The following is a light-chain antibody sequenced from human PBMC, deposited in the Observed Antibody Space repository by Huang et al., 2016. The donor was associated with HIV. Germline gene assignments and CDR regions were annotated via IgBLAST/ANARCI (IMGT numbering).Light chain of an antibody. CDR1: QNVRNN. CDR2: DTS. V-gene: IGKV3D-15*01. Sequence: EIMMTQSPATLSVSPGGRATLSCRASQNVRNNLAWYQQKTGQAPMLLIYDTSTRASGIPARFSGSGSGTELTLTISGLQSEDFAIYYCQQYDNWPPGLTFGGGTKVEI. CDR3: QQYDNWPPGLT. J-gene: IGKJ4*01.